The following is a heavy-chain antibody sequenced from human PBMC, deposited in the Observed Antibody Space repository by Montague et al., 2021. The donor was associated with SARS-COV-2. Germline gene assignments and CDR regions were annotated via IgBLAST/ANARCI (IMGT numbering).Heavy chain of an antibody. CDR1: GGSISSYY. D-gene: IGHD3-3*01. J-gene: IGHJ6*02. Sequence: SETLSLTCTVSGGSISSYYWSWIRQPPGKGLEWIGNIYYSGSTNYNPSXXSRVTISVDTSKKQFSLKLSSVTAADTAVYYCARAGRIRLLEYGMDVWGQGTTVTVSS. CDR3: ARAGRIRLLEYGMDV. CDR2: IYYSGST. V-gene: IGHV4-59*01.